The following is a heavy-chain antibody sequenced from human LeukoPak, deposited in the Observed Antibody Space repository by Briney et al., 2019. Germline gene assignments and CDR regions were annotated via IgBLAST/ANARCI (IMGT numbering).Heavy chain of an antibody. CDR2: IYYSGST. D-gene: IGHD2-2*01. CDR3: ARDSSTLNGMDV. CDR1: GGSISSGGYY. J-gene: IGHJ6*02. V-gene: IGHV4-31*03. Sequence: SQTLSLTCTVSGGSISSGGYYWSWIRQHPGKGLELIGYIYYSGSTYYNPSLKSRVTISVDTSKNQFSLKLSSVTAADTAVYYCARDSSTLNGMDVWGQGTTVTVSS.